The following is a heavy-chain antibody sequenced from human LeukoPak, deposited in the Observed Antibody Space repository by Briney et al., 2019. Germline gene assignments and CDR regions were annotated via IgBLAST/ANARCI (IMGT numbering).Heavy chain of an antibody. D-gene: IGHD3-3*01. CDR2: INPNSGGT. V-gene: IGHV1-2*02. J-gene: IGHJ4*02. CDR3: ARDTHDFWSGYSMVGY. Sequence: ASVKVSCKASGYTFTGYYMHWVRQAPGQGLEWMGWINPNSGGTNYAQKFQGRVTMTRDTSISTAYMELSRLRSDDTAVYYCARDTHDFWSGYSMVGYWGQGTLVTVSS. CDR1: GYTFTGYY.